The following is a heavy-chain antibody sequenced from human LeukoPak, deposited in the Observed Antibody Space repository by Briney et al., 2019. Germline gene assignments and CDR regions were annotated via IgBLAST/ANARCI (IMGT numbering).Heavy chain of an antibody. CDR3: ARGRGYSYDY. D-gene: IGHD5-18*01. Sequence: SETQSLTCTVSGGSISSYYWSWIRQPPGKGLEWIGYIYYSGSTNYNPSLKSRVTISVDTSKNQFSLKLSSVTAADTAVYYCARGRGYSYDYWGQGTLVTVSS. CDR2: IYYSGST. J-gene: IGHJ4*02. CDR1: GGSISSYY. V-gene: IGHV4-59*01.